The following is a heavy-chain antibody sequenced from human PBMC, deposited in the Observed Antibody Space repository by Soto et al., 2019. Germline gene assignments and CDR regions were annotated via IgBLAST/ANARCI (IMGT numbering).Heavy chain of an antibody. CDR2: INAYNGNT. CDR1: GYTFTSYG. J-gene: IGHJ4*02. Sequence: QVQLVQSGAEVKKPGASVKVSCKASGYTFTSYGITWVRQAPGQGLEWMGWINAYNGNTNYAQKLQGRVTMTTDTSTSTAYLELRSLRSADTAVFCCARDPVAGTYFDYWGQGTLVTVSS. D-gene: IGHD6-19*01. CDR3: ARDPVAGTYFDY. V-gene: IGHV1-18*01.